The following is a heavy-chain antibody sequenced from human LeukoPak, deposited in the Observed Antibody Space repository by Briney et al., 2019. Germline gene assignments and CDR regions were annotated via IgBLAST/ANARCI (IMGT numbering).Heavy chain of an antibody. D-gene: IGHD5-24*01. J-gene: IGHJ4*02. CDR2: INQDGSEK. V-gene: IGHV3-7*01. CDR1: GLIFRSYW. CDR3: ARERDGRFFDY. Sequence: PGGSLRLSCAVSGLIFRSYWMSWVSQAPGKGLEWVANINQDGSEKYFVDSVKGRFTISRDNAKNSLHLQMNTLRAEDTAVYYCARERDGRFFDYWGKGTLVTVSS.